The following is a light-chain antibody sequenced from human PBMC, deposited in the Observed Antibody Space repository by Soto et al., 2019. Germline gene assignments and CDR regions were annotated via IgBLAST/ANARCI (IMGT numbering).Light chain of an antibody. CDR2: RTS. V-gene: IGKV3-20*01. J-gene: IGKJ1*01. CDR3: QQYASTPWT. Sequence: EIVLTQSPGTLSLSPGERATLSCRASQSISSVYLAWYQQKPGQAPRLLIYRTSSRATGIPDRFSGSGSGPDFTLTISRLEPEDFAVYHCQQYASTPWTFGQGTKVDIK. CDR1: QSISSVY.